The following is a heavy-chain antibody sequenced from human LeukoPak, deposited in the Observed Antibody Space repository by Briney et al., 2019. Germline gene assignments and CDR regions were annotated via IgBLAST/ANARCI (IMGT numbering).Heavy chain of an antibody. V-gene: IGHV1-18*01. CDR3: AREVAAGSFDY. J-gene: IGHJ4*02. CDR1: GYTFTSYG. CDR2: ISAYNGNT. D-gene: IGHD6-13*01. Sequence: GASVKVSCKASGYTFTSYGISWVRQAPGQGLEWMGWISAYNGNTNYAQKLQGRVTMTTDTSTSTAYMELSRLRSDDTAVYYCAREVAAGSFDYWGQGTLVTVSS.